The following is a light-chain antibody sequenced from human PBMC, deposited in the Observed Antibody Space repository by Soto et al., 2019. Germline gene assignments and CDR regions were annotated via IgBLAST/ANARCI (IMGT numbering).Light chain of an antibody. CDR1: QSLLSXXXXXXY. CDR3: XXXYSSPIT. V-gene: IGKV4-1*01. CDR2: GAS. Sequence: DIVMTQSPDSLAVSLGEXAXXXXXXXQSLLSXXXXXXYLGWYQQKPGQSPKVLIYGASTRESGVPDRFSGSGSGTDFTLTISSLQAXXXAVXXXXXXYSSPITFGQGTRLEIK. J-gene: IGKJ5*01.